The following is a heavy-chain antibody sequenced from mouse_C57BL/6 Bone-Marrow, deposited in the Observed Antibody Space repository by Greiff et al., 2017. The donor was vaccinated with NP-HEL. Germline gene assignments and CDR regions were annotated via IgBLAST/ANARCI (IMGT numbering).Heavy chain of an antibody. J-gene: IGHJ2*01. Sequence: VKLQQSGAELVMPGASVKLSCKASGYTFTSYWMHWVKQRPGQGLEWIGEIDPSDSYTNYNQKFKGKSTLTVDKSSSTAYMQLSSLTSEDSAVYYCARLCGGYWGQGTTLTVSS. CDR3: ARLCGGY. V-gene: IGHV1-69*01. CDR1: GYTFTSYW. CDR2: IDPSDSYT.